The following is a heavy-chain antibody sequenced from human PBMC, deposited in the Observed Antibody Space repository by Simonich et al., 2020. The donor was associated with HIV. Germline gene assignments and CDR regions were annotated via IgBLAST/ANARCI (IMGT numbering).Heavy chain of an antibody. Sequence: QLQLQESGPGLVQPSETLSLTCTVSGGSISSSSYYWGWIRQPPGKGLEWIGSVYYGGRTHYNPSLKSRVTISVDTSKNQFSLKLSSVTAADTALYYCARENWGSLDYWGQGTLVTVSS. CDR2: VYYGGRT. CDR1: GGSISSSSYY. D-gene: IGHD7-27*01. CDR3: ARENWGSLDY. V-gene: IGHV4-39*02. J-gene: IGHJ4*02.